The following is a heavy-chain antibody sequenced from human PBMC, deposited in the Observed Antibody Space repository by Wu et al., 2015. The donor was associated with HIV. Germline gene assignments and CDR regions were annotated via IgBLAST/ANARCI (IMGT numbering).Heavy chain of an antibody. V-gene: IGHV1-69*05. CDR2: IIPIFGTA. J-gene: IGHJ3*02. Sequence: QVQLVQSGAEVKKPGSSVKVSCKASGGTFSSYAISWVRQAPGQGLEWMGGIIPIFGTANYAQKFQGRVTITTDESTSTAYMELSSLRSEDTAVYYCARAPYCGGDCFQNAFDIWGQGTMVTVSS. CDR3: ARAPYCGGDCFQNAFDI. D-gene: IGHD2-21*02. CDR1: GGTFSSYA.